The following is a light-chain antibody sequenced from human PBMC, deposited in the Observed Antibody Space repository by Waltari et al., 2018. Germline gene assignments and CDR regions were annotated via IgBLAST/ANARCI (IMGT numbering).Light chain of an antibody. CDR2: VGS. J-gene: IGLJ2*01. CDR1: NIGSKS. V-gene: IGLV3-21*02. CDR3: QVWDFSVDHV. Sequence: YVLTQPPSVSVAPGQTARISCGGNNIGSKSVHWYQHNPGQAPVLVVAVGSDRPAGIPERFSGSKSGNTATLTITRVEAGDEADYYCQVWDFSVDHVFGGGTKLTVL.